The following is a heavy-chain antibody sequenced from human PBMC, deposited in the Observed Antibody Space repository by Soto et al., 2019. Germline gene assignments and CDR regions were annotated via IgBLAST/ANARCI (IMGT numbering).Heavy chain of an antibody. Sequence: EVQLVESGGGLVQPGGSLRRSCAASGFTFSSYAMHWVRQAPGKGLEYVSAISSNGGSTYYANSVKGRFTISRDNSKNTLSLQMGSLRAEDMAVYYCARGIAVAGTGGFDYWGQGTLVTVSS. CDR2: ISSNGGST. CDR1: GFTFSSYA. V-gene: IGHV3-64*01. J-gene: IGHJ4*02. D-gene: IGHD6-19*01. CDR3: ARGIAVAGTGGFDY.